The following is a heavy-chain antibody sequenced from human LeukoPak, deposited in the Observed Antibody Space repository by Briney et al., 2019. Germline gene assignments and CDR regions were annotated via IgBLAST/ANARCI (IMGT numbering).Heavy chain of an antibody. Sequence: SETLSLTCTVSGGSISSYYWSWIRQPPGKGLEWIGYIYYSGSTNYNPSLKSRVTISVDTSKNQFSLKLSSVTAADTAVYYCARGHYGGVFDYWGQGTLVTVSS. V-gene: IGHV4-59*01. D-gene: IGHD3-16*01. CDR1: GGSISSYY. J-gene: IGHJ4*02. CDR3: ARGHYGGVFDY. CDR2: IYYSGST.